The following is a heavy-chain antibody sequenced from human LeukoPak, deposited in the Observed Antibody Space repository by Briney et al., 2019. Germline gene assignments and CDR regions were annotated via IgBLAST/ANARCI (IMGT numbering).Heavy chain of an antibody. Sequence: PGGSLRLSRAASGSTFSSYWMHWVRQGPGKGLVWVSRINSDGSGTSYADSVKGRFTISRDNAKNTLYLQMNSLRAEDTAVYYCARVGCSGTNCYDGVGRAAWFDPWGQGTLVTVSS. D-gene: IGHD2-2*01. CDR3: ARVGCSGTNCYDGVGRAAWFDP. J-gene: IGHJ5*02. CDR1: GSTFSSYW. V-gene: IGHV3-74*01. CDR2: INSDGSGT.